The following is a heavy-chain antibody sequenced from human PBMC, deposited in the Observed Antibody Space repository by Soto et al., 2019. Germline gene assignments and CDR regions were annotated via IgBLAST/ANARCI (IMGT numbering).Heavy chain of an antibody. V-gene: IGHV4-31*03. CDR1: GGSISTDGHY. J-gene: IGHJ4*02. CDR3: ARDSRGYYFDY. Sequence: SETLSLTCTVSGGSISTDGHYWSWIRQHPGKDLEWIGYIHYSGSTYYNSSLGSRVLISVDTTKNQYSLNLYSLTAADTAVYYCARDSRGYYFDYWGQGTLVTVSS. CDR2: IHYSGST. D-gene: IGHD3-10*01.